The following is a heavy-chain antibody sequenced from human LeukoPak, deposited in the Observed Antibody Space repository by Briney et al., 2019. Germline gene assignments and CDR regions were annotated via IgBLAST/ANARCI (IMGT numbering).Heavy chain of an antibody. Sequence: GGSLRLSCAASGFTFSSYAMSWVRQAPGKGLEWVSAISGSGGSTYYADSVKGRFTISRDNSKNTLYLQMNSLRAEDTAVYYCAKLNTYYYDSSGQTIDYWGQGTLVTVPS. CDR1: GFTFSSYA. D-gene: IGHD3-22*01. J-gene: IGHJ4*02. CDR3: AKLNTYYYDSSGQTIDY. CDR2: ISGSGGST. V-gene: IGHV3-23*01.